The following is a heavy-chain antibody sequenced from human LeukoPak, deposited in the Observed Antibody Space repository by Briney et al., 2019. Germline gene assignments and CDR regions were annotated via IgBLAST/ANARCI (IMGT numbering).Heavy chain of an antibody. V-gene: IGHV3-21*04. CDR3: AKDLGYCSIGSCYSEGY. CDR2: ISSSSSYI. J-gene: IGHJ4*02. Sequence: PGGSLRLSCAASGFTFSSYSMNWVRQAPGKGLEWVSSISSSSSYIYYADSVKGRFTISRDKSKNTLYLQMNSLRAEDTAVYYCAKDLGYCSIGSCYSEGYWGQGTLVTVSS. CDR1: GFTFSSYS. D-gene: IGHD2-15*01.